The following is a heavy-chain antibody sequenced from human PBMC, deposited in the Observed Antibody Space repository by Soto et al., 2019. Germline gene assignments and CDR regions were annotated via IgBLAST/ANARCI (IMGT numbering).Heavy chain of an antibody. CDR3: ARSRRAAAGRGYYYGMDV. V-gene: IGHV3-33*01. Sequence: QVQLVESGGGVVQPGRSLRLSCAASGFTFSSYGMHWVRQAPGKGLEWVAVIWYDGSNKYYADSVKGRFTISRDNSKNTLYLQMNSLRAEDTAVYYCARSRRAAAGRGYYYGMDVWGQGTTVTVS. CDR1: GFTFSSYG. J-gene: IGHJ6*02. CDR2: IWYDGSNK. D-gene: IGHD6-13*01.